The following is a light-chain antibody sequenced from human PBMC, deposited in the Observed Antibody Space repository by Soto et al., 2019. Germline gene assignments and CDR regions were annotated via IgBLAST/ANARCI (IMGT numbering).Light chain of an antibody. J-gene: IGKJ1*01. V-gene: IGKV3-20*01. Sequence: EIVLTQSPGTLSLSPGERATLSCRAIQSVRSSYLAWYQQKLGQAPRLLIYGVSNSATGIPDRFSGSGSGTNFTHTISRLESEDFAVYYCQQYGTSPRTFGQGTKVEIK. CDR2: GVS. CDR1: QSVRSSY. CDR3: QQYGTSPRT.